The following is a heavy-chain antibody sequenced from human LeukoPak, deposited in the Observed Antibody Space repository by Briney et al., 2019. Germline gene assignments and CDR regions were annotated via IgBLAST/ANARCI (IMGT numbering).Heavy chain of an antibody. CDR3: ARDWELRYSQGGFDY. V-gene: IGHV1-2*02. CDR1: GYTFTGYY. J-gene: IGHJ4*02. D-gene: IGHD3-9*01. CDR2: INPNSGGT. Sequence: ASVKVSCKASGYTFTGYYMHWVRQAPGQGLEWMGWINPNSGGTNYAQRFQGRLTMTRDTSISTAYMELSRLTSDDTAVYFCARDWELRYSQGGFDYWGQGTLVTVSS.